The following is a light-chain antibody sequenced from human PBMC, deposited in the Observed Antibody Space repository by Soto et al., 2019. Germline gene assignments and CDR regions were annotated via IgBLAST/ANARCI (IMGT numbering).Light chain of an antibody. V-gene: IGKV1-5*01. CDR2: DAS. CDR3: QQYKNYPMYT. J-gene: IGKJ2*01. CDR1: QSISNW. Sequence: DIQMTQSPSTLSASVGDRVTITCRASQSISNWLAWYQQKPGKAPKLLIYDASSLETGVPSRFRGSGSGTEFTLTISSLQTDDFAAYYCQQYKNYPMYTFGQGTKLEIK.